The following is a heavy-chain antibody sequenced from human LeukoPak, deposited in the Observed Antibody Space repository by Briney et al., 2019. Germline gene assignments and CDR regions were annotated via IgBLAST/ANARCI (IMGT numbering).Heavy chain of an antibody. CDR3: AKVPPYSSSSPEYFQH. CDR1: GFTFSSYG. Sequence: GGSLRLSCAASGFTFSSYGMHWVRQAPGKGLEWVAFIRYDGSNKYYADSVKGRFTISRDNSKNTLYLQMNSLRAEDTAVYYCAKVPPYSSSSPEYFQHWGQGTLVTVSS. V-gene: IGHV3-30*02. J-gene: IGHJ1*01. D-gene: IGHD6-6*01. CDR2: IRYDGSNK.